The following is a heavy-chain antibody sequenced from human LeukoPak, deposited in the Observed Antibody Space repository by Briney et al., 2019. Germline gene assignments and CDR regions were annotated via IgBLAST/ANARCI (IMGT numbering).Heavy chain of an antibody. D-gene: IGHD2-2*02. V-gene: IGHV3-23*01. CDR2: SSGIGGGS. CDR1: GFTFSSSA. Sequence: GGSLRLSCAASGFTFSSSAMSWVRQAPGKGLEWVSASSGIGGGSYYADSVKGRFTISRDTSKNTLSLQMNSLRVEDTAVYYCAKGIGRYLFDSWGQGTLVTVSS. J-gene: IGHJ4*02. CDR3: AKGIGRYLFDS.